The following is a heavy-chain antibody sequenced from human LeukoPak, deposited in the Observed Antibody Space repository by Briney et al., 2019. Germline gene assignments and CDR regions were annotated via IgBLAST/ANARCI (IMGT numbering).Heavy chain of an antibody. J-gene: IGHJ4*02. CDR1: GFTFSRFG. Sequence: GGSLRLSCTASGFTFSRFGMHWVRQAPGKGLEWMAAISYDGSNNYYTNSVKGRFTVSRDNSKNTLYLQMNSLRGEDTVVYYCARNRGGNEFDYWGRGTLVTVSS. V-gene: IGHV3-30*03. D-gene: IGHD4-23*01. CDR2: ISYDGSNN. CDR3: ARNRGGNEFDY.